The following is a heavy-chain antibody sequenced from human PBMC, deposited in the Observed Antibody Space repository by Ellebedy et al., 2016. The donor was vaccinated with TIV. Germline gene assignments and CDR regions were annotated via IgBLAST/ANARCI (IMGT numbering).Heavy chain of an antibody. V-gene: IGHV3-74*01. J-gene: IGHJ4*02. D-gene: IGHD3-22*01. Sequence: GESLKISCAASGFPLSTYWMHWVRQVPGKGLEWVSRVSSDVTGPTYADSVMGRFIISRDNAKSTVYLQMFSLRPEDTAVYYCARGVLNSGYYSDYWGRGTLVTVSS. CDR2: VSSDVTGP. CDR3: ARGVLNSGYYSDY. CDR1: GFPLSTYW.